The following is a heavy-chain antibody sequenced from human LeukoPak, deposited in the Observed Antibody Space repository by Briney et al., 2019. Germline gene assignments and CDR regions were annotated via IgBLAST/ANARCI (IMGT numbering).Heavy chain of an antibody. J-gene: IGHJ6*03. Sequence: GASVKVSCKASGYTFTGYHMHWVRQAPGQGLEWMGWINPNSGGTNYAQKFQGRVTMTRDTSISTAYMELSRLRSDDTAVYYCARVPLSPGYHSASYYYYYYMDVWGKGTTVTVSS. V-gene: IGHV1-2*02. CDR2: INPNSGGT. CDR1: GYTFTGYH. D-gene: IGHD3-9*01. CDR3: ARVPLSPGYHSASYYYYYYMDV.